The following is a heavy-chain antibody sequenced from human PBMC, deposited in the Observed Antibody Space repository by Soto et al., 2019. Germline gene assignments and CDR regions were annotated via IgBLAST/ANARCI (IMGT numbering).Heavy chain of an antibody. Sequence: GGSLRLSCAASGFTFSSYAMSWVRQAPGKGLEWVSAISGSGGSTYYADSVKGRFTISRDNSKNTLYLQMNSLRAEDTAVYYCAKVVMITFGDQSNNFDYWGQGTLVTVSS. D-gene: IGHD3-16*01. CDR1: GFTFSSYA. CDR3: AKVVMITFGDQSNNFDY. J-gene: IGHJ4*02. CDR2: ISGSGGST. V-gene: IGHV3-23*01.